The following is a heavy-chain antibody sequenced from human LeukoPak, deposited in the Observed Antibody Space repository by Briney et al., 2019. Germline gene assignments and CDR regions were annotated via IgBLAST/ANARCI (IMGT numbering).Heavy chain of an antibody. Sequence: SETLSLTCAVYGGSFSGFYWSWIRQPPGKGLEWIGEINHSGSTNYIPSLKSRFTISVDTSKNQFSLKLSSVTAADTAVYYCARTSGYYYEYFDYWGQGTLVTVSS. CDR3: ARTSGYYYEYFDY. J-gene: IGHJ4*02. CDR2: INHSGST. CDR1: GGSFSGFY. D-gene: IGHD3-22*01. V-gene: IGHV4-34*01.